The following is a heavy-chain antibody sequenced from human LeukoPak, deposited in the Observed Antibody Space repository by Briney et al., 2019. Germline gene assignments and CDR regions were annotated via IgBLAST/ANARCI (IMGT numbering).Heavy chain of an antibody. D-gene: IGHD6-6*01. Sequence: GGSLRLSCTASGFSFSGHWMHWARQPPGKGLVWVSRISPTGSTTSYAASVKGRFTVSRDNAKNTLYLQVNNLRAEDTAVYYCARGPNSNWSGLDFWGQGTLLTVSS. CDR3: ARGPNSNWSGLDF. J-gene: IGHJ4*02. CDR1: GFSFSGHW. V-gene: IGHV3-74*01. CDR2: ISPTGSTT.